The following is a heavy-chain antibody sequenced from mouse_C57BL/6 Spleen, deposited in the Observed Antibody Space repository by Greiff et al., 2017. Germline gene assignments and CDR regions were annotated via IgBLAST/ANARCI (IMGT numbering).Heavy chain of an antibody. CDR1: GFTFSSYA. Sequence: EVKVVESGGGLVKPGGSLKLSCAASGFTFSSYAMSWVRQTPEKRLEWVATISDGGSYTYYPDNVKGRFTISRDNAKNNLYLQMSHLKSEDTAMYYCARDKHYYGSSYENYAMDYWGQGTSVTVSS. CDR3: ARDKHYYGSSYENYAMDY. J-gene: IGHJ4*01. CDR2: ISDGGSYT. D-gene: IGHD1-1*01. V-gene: IGHV5-4*01.